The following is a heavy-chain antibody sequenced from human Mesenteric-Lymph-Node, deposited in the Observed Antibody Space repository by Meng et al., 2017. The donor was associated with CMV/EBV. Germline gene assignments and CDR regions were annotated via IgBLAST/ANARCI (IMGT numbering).Heavy chain of an antibody. Sequence: GESLKISCAAPTSTYSRYAMSWVRQPPGKGLEWVSSISGSGGSTHYADSVKGRFTISRDNAKKSLFLQMDSLRAEDSGIYYCARDPEFGALDYWGQGSLVTVSS. CDR1: TSTYSRYA. J-gene: IGHJ4*02. CDR2: ISGSGGST. CDR3: ARDPEFGALDY. V-gene: IGHV3-23*01. D-gene: IGHD1-14*01.